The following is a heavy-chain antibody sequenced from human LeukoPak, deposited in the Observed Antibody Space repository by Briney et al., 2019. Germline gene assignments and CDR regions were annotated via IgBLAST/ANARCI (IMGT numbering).Heavy chain of an antibody. Sequence: SQTLSLTCAISGDSVSSNSAAWNWIRQSPSRGLEWLGRTYYRSKWYYDYAVSVNSRITIKADTSKNQFSLRLSSVTAADTAVYYCARSYASSWYWNWFDPWGQGTLVTVSS. CDR3: ARSYASSWYWNWFDP. CDR2: TYYRSKWYY. J-gene: IGHJ5*02. D-gene: IGHD6-13*01. V-gene: IGHV6-1*01. CDR1: GDSVSSNSAA.